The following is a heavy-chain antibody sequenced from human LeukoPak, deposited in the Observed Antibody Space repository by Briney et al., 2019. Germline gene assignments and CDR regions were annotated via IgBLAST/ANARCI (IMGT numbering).Heavy chain of an antibody. CDR1: GSSFTSYW. J-gene: IGHJ3*02. Sequence: GESLQISCKGSGSSFTSYWIGWVRQVPGKGLEWMGIIYPGDSDTRYSPSFQGQVTISADKSISTACLQWSSLKASDPAIYYCARCGYDSSGIDSFDIWGQGTMVTVSS. CDR3: ARCGYDSSGIDSFDI. CDR2: IYPGDSDT. D-gene: IGHD3-22*01. V-gene: IGHV5-51*01.